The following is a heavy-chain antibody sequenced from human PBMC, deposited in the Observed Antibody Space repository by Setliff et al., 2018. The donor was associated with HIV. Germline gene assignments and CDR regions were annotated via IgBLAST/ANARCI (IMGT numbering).Heavy chain of an antibody. Sequence: SVKVSCKASGGTFCSYGISWVRQAPGQGLEWMGGIIPMSGITIYAQKFQGRVTITAENSTNTAYMELNSLRAEDTATYYCARASAATYCSGGACYLPDYWGQGTLVTVSS. D-gene: IGHD2-15*01. CDR1: GGTFCSYG. CDR3: ARASAATYCSGGACYLPDY. CDR2: IIPMSGIT. J-gene: IGHJ4*02. V-gene: IGHV1-69*10.